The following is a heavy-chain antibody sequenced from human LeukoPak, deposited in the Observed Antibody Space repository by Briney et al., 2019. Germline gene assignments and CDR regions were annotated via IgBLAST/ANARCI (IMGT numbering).Heavy chain of an antibody. D-gene: IGHD2-21*02. V-gene: IGHV3-23*01. J-gene: IGHJ4*02. CDR1: GFTFSSYA. Sequence: GSLRLSCAASGFTFSSYAMSWVRQAPGKGLEWVSAISGSGGSTYYADSVKGRFTISRDNSKNTLYLQMNSLRAEDTAVYYCAKDRPPDIVVVTASDYWGQGTLVTVSS. CDR3: AKDRPPDIVVVTASDY. CDR2: ISGSGGST.